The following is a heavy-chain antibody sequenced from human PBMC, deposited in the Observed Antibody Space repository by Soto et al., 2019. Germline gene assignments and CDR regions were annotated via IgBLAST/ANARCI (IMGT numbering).Heavy chain of an antibody. J-gene: IGHJ4*02. V-gene: IGHV1-69*12. CDR3: ARSSRMSTTRYYFDY. D-gene: IGHD1-1*01. CDR2: IIPIFGTA. CDR1: GGTFSSYA. Sequence: QVQLVQSGAEVKKPGSSVKVSCKASGGTFSSYAISWVRQAPGQGLEWMGGIIPIFGTANYAQKFQGRVTITAEESTSTDYNELSSLRSEDTDVYYCARSSRMSTTRYYFDYWGQGTLVTVSS.